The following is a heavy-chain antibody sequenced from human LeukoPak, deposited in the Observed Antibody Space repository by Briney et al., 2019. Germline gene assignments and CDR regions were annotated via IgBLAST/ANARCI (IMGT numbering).Heavy chain of an antibody. CDR2: IFPRDSDT. Sequence: GESLKISCKGSGYSFDSYWIGCVRQMPGKGLEWVGIIFPRDSDTRYGPSFQDQVTISADKSSNTAYLQWNSLKASDTAMYYCARLPYTASSQNYWGLGTLVTVSS. D-gene: IGHD2-2*02. CDR3: ARLPYTASSQNY. V-gene: IGHV5-51*01. CDR1: GYSFDSYW. J-gene: IGHJ4*01.